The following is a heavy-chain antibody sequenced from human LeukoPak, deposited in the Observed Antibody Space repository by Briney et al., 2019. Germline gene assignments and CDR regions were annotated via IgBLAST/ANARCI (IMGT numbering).Heavy chain of an antibody. Sequence: ASVKVSCKASGYTFTSYVISWVRQAPGQGLEWMGWISAYNGNTNYAQKLQGRVTMTTDTSTSTAYMELRSLRSDDTAAYYCARDALEYCSSTSCSYDAFDIWGQGTMVTVSS. CDR1: GYTFTSYV. J-gene: IGHJ3*02. D-gene: IGHD2-2*01. CDR2: ISAYNGNT. V-gene: IGHV1-18*01. CDR3: ARDALEYCSSTSCSYDAFDI.